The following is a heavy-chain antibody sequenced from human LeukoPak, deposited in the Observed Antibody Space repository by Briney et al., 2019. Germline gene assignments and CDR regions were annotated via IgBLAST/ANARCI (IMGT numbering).Heavy chain of an antibody. Sequence: PGGSLRLSCAASGFTFSSYSMNWVRQAPGKGLEWVSSISSSSSYIYYADSVKGRSTISRDNAKNSLYLQMNSLRAEDTAVYYCAREFVSTPHFDYWGQGTLVTVSS. V-gene: IGHV3-21*01. J-gene: IGHJ4*02. CDR1: GFTFSSYS. D-gene: IGHD2-2*01. CDR2: ISSSSSYI. CDR3: AREFVSTPHFDY.